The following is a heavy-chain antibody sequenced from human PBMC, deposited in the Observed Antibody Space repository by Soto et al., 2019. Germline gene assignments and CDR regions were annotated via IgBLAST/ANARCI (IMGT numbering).Heavy chain of an antibody. CDR3: AKDTSGWNRQGFDP. Sequence: SETLSLTCAVSGGSISSHNWWSWVRQPPGKGLEWIGEIFHSGSTNYNPSLKSRVTISVDKSKNQLSLKLSSVSAADTAVYYCAKDTSGWNRQGFDPWGQGTLVTVSS. J-gene: IGHJ5*02. CDR2: IFHSGST. CDR1: GGSISSHNW. V-gene: IGHV4-4*02. D-gene: IGHD6-19*01.